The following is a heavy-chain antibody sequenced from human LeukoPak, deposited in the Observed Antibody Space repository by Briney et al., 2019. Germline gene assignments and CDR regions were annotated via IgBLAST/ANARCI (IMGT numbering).Heavy chain of an antibody. D-gene: IGHD6-13*01. V-gene: IGHV1-46*01. Sequence: ASVKVSCKASGYTFTSYYMHWVRQAPGQGLEWMGIINPSGGSTSYAQKFQGRVTMTRDTSTSTVYMELSSLRSEDTAVYYCARDKPSPFGYSSRWAFDYWGQGTLVTVSS. CDR3: ARDKPSPFGYSSRWAFDY. J-gene: IGHJ4*02. CDR1: GYTFTSYY. CDR2: INPSGGST.